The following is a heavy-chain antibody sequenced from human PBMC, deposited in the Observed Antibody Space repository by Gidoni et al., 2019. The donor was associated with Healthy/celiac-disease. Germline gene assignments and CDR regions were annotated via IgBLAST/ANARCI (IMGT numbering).Heavy chain of an antibody. CDR2: IYYRGST. J-gene: IGHJ4*02. CDR1: GGSIRSSSYH. CDR3: ARPKSGSYHTLLVY. D-gene: IGHD1-26*01. V-gene: IGHV4-39*01. Sequence: QRQLQESGSGLGKHSETLSLTGTVSGGSIRSSSYHWGWIRQPPGKGLEWIGSIYYRGSTYYNPSLKSLVTISVDTSTNQFSLTLSSVTAADTAVYYCARPKSGSYHTLLVYWGQGTLVTVSS.